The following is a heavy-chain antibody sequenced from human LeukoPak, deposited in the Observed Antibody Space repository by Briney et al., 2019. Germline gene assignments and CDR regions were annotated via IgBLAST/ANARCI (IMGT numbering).Heavy chain of an antibody. CDR3: ARHTISDY. Sequence: GESLKISCKGSGYSFSSYWINWVRQMPGKGLEWMGRIDPSDSYTNYNPSFQGHVTISADKSISTAYLQWSSLMASDTAMYYCARHTISDYWGQRTQLTVSS. J-gene: IGHJ4*02. CDR1: GYSFSSYW. V-gene: IGHV5-10-1*01. D-gene: IGHD3-10*01. CDR2: IDPSDSYT.